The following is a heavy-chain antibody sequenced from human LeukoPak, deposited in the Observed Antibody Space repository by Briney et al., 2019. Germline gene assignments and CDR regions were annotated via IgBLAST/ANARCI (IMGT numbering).Heavy chain of an antibody. Sequence: ASVKVSCKASGYTFTGYYMHWVRQAPGQGLEWMGWINPNSGGTNYAQKFQGRVTMTRDTSISTAYMELSRLRSDDTAVYYCARANSGNRNWFDPWGQGTLVTVSS. D-gene: IGHD7-27*01. CDR1: GYTFTGYY. CDR3: ARANSGNRNWFDP. CDR2: INPNSGGT. J-gene: IGHJ5*02. V-gene: IGHV1-2*02.